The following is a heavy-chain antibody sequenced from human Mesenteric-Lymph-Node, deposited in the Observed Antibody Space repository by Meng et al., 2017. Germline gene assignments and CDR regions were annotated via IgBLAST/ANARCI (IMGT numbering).Heavy chain of an antibody. D-gene: IGHD2-2*01. CDR1: GGSISSYY. J-gene: IGHJ4*02. V-gene: IGHV4-4*07. CDR2: IYTSGST. CDR3: ARGGQVVYCSSTSCYPLDY. Sequence: SETLSLTCTVSGGSISSYYWSWIRQPAGKGLEWIGRIYTSGSTNYNPSLKSRVTMSVDTSKNQFSLKLSSVTAADTAVYYCARGGQVVYCSSTSCYPLDYWGQGTLVTVSS.